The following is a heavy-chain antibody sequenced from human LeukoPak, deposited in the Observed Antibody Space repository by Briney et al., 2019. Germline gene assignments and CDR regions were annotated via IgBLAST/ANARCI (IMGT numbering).Heavy chain of an antibody. J-gene: IGHJ4*02. D-gene: IGHD1-7*01. V-gene: IGHV3-30*03. Sequence: GRSLRLSCAASGFTFSSYGMHWVRQAPGKGLEWVAVISYDGSNKYYADSVKGRFTISRDNSKNTLYLQMNSLRAEDTAVYYCARGRLELPFDYWGQGTLVTVSS. CDR2: ISYDGSNK. CDR1: GFTFSSYG. CDR3: ARGRLELPFDY.